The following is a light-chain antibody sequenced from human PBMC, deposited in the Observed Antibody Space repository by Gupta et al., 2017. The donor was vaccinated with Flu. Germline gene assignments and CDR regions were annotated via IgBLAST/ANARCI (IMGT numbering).Light chain of an antibody. CDR3: QQFGSSPFT. CDR1: QSVSRSY. Sequence: EIVLTQSPCTLSLSPGERAALSCRASQSVSRSYLAWYQQRPGQAPRLLIYGTSTRATGIPDRFSGSGSETDFTLTISRLEPEDFAVYYCQQFGSSPFTFGQGSKVEIK. V-gene: IGKV3-20*01. CDR2: GTS. J-gene: IGKJ2*01.